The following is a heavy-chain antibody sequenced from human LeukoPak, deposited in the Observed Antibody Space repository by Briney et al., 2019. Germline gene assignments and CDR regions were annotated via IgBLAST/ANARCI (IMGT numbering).Heavy chain of an antibody. CDR3: AREANSPTARYWYFDL. V-gene: IGHV4-59*02. Sequence: PSETLSLTCTVSGGSVSSYYWSWMRQSPGKGLEWIGYVYYSGSTNYNPALKSRVTISLDTSETQSSLKLSSVTAADTAVYYCAREANSPTARYWYFDLWGRGTQVTVSS. D-gene: IGHD2-21*01. CDR2: VYYSGST. J-gene: IGHJ2*01. CDR1: GGSVSSYY.